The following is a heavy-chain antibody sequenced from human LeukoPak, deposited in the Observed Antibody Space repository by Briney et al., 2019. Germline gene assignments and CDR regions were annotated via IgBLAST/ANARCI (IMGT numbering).Heavy chain of an antibody. J-gene: IGHJ4*02. CDR2: IYYSGNT. Sequence: SETLSLTCTVSGGSISSSSYYWGWIRQPPGKGLEWIGEIYYSGNTNYNPSLESRVTISIDKSKNQFSLKLSSVTAADTAVYYCAREVRFSMVRGEIDCWGQGTLVTVSS. CDR3: AREVRFSMVRGEIDC. D-gene: IGHD3-10*01. V-gene: IGHV4-39*07. CDR1: GGSISSSSYY.